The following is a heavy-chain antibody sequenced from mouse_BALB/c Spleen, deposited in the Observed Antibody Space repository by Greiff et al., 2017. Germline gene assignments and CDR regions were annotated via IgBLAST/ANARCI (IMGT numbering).Heavy chain of an antibody. D-gene: IGHD2-10*02. CDR2: ISSGGST. V-gene: IGHV5-6-5*01. Sequence: EVQVVESGGGLVKPGGSLKLSCAASGFTFSSYAMSWVRQTPEKRLEWVASISSGGSTYYPDSVKGRFTISRDNARNILYLQMSSLRSEDTAMYYCARGGYGNYVFDYWGQGTTLTVSS. CDR3: ARGGYGNYVFDY. CDR1: GFTFSSYA. J-gene: IGHJ2*01.